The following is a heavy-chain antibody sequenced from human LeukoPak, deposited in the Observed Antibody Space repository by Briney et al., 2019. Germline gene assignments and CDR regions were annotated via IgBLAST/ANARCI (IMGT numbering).Heavy chain of an antibody. V-gene: IGHV4-39*01. CDR2: IYYSGST. CDR3: ARLSQQTIAFDY. D-gene: IGHD1-1*01. Sequence: PSETLSLTCTVSGGSISSSSYYWGWIRQPPGKGLEWIGSIYYSGSTYYNPSLKSRVTISVDTSKNQFSLKLSSVTAADTAVYYCARLSQQTIAFDYRGQGTLVTVSS. J-gene: IGHJ4*02. CDR1: GGSISSSSYY.